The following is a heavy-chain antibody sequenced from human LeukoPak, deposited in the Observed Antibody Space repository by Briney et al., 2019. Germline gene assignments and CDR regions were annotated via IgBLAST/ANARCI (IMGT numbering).Heavy chain of an antibody. CDR1: GFTFSGYW. CDR2: IKQDGSVE. J-gene: IGHJ6*02. D-gene: IGHD3-16*01. V-gene: IGHV3-7*03. CDR3: ARDRRFTFGGVPSYGMDV. Sequence: GGSLRLSCAASGFTFSGYWMSWVRQAPGEGLEWVANIKQDGSVEYYMDSVKGRFTISRDNAKNSLYLQMNSLRVEDTAVYYCARDRRFTFGGVPSYGMDVWGQGTTVTVSS.